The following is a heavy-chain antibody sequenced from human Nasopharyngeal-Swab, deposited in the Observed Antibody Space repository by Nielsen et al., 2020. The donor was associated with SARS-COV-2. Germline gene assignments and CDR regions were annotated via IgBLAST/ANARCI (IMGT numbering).Heavy chain of an antibody. CDR2: MNPNSGNT. Sequence: ASVKVSCKASGYTFTSYDINWVRQATGQGLVWMGWMNPNSGNTGYAQKFQGRVTMTRNTSISTAYMELSSLRSEDTAVYYCARDRGAAMAGRGWIGGVYYYGMDVWGQGTTVTVSS. D-gene: IGHD5-18*01. V-gene: IGHV1-8*02. J-gene: IGHJ6*02. CDR3: ARDRGAAMAGRGWIGGVYYYGMDV. CDR1: GYTFTSYD.